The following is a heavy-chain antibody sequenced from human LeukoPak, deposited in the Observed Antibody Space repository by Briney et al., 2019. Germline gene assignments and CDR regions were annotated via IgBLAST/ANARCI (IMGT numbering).Heavy chain of an antibody. CDR2: INPNSGGT. D-gene: IGHD5-18*01. CDR1: RYTFTGYY. V-gene: IGHV1-2*02. J-gene: IGHJ3*02. Sequence: ASVKVSCKASRYTFTGYYMHWVRQAPGQGLEWMGWINPNSGGTNYAQKFQGRVTMTRDTSISTAYMELSRLRSDDTAVYYCAVIQLWLLDAFDIWGQGTMVTVSS. CDR3: AVIQLWLLDAFDI.